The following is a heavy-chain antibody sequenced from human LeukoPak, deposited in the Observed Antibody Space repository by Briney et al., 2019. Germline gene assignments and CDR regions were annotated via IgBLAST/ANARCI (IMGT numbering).Heavy chain of an antibody. CDR1: GGTFSSYA. D-gene: IGHD5-24*01. V-gene: IGHV1-69*05. CDR2: IIPIFGTA. CDR3: ARDDGYNWGLIDY. J-gene: IGHJ4*02. Sequence: SVKVSCKASGGTFSSYAISLVRQAPGQGLEWMGRIIPIFGTANYAQKFQGRVTITTDESTSTAYMELSSLRSEDTAVYYCARDDGYNWGLIDYWGQGTLVTVSS.